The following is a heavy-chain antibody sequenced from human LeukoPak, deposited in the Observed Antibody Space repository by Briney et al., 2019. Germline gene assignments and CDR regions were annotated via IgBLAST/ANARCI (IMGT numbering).Heavy chain of an antibody. CDR2: IYYSGST. CDR3: ARRNSAKEYYFDY. Sequence: SETLSLTCTVSGGSISSYYWSWIRQPPGKGLEWIGYIYYSGSTNYNPSLMSRVTISVDTSKNQFSLKLSSVTAADTAVYYCARRNSAKEYYFDYWGQGTLVTVSS. D-gene: IGHD1-14*01. V-gene: IGHV4-59*08. CDR1: GGSISSYY. J-gene: IGHJ4*02.